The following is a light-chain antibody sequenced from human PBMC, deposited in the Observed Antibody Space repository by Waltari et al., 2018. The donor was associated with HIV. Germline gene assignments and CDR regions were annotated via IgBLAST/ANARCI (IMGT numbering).Light chain of an antibody. Sequence: HSDLTQPPSASGSPGQSVTISCTGSDSDIGTYKLVSWYQHHPGKPPKLLIYVVNKRPAGVPGSFSGSKAGDKGSLTVSGLQAEDEADYYCASYRGLNNLGVFGTGTKVTV. V-gene: IGLV2-8*01. J-gene: IGLJ1*01. CDR2: VVN. CDR1: DSDIGTYKL. CDR3: ASYRGLNNLGV.